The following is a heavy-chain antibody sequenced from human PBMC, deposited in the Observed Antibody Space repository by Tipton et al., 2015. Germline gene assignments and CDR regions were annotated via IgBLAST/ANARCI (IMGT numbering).Heavy chain of an antibody. CDR2: IKQDGSQK. D-gene: IGHD3-16*01. Sequence: VQLVQSGAEVKKPGESLKISCKGSGYSFTNSWIAWVRQAPGKGLEWVANIKQDGSQKSYVDSVKGRFTISRDNTENSLYLQMNSLRAEDTAVYFCARDLTPIRLRDAFDIWGQGTMVTVSS. J-gene: IGHJ3*02. CDR3: ARDLTPIRLRDAFDI. V-gene: IGHV3-7*03. CDR1: GYSFTNSW.